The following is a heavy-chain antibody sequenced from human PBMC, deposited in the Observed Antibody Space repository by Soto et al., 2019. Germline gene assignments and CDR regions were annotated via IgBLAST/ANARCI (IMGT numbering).Heavy chain of an antibody. CDR1: GFTFSTYA. CDR3: AKGSTGYCSSTSCLYYFDF. V-gene: IGHV3-23*01. J-gene: IGHJ4*02. CDR2: ISGSADST. D-gene: IGHD2-2*01. Sequence: PGGSLRLSCAASGFTFSTYAMNWVRQAPGKRLEWVSTISGSADSTYYADSVKGRFTISRDNSKNTLHLQMNSLRAEDTAVYYCAKGSTGYCSSTSCLYYFDFWGRGTLVTVSS.